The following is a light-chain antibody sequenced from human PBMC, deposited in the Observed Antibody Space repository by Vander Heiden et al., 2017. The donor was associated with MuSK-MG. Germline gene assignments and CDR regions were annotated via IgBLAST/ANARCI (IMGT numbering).Light chain of an antibody. CDR1: QDISNY. CDR3: QQEDNLPLT. Sequence: DIQMTQSPSSLSASVGDRVTITCQASQDISNYLNWYQQKPGKAPKLLIYDASNLETGVPSRVSGSGSGTDFTFTISSLQPEDIATYYCQQEDNLPLTFGGGTKVEIK. J-gene: IGKJ4*01. V-gene: IGKV1-33*01. CDR2: DAS.